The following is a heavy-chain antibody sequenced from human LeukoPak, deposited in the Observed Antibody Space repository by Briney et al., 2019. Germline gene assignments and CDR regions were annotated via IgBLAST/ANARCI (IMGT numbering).Heavy chain of an antibody. J-gene: IGHJ4*02. CDR3: AKRIQSAMATGY. CDR1: GFMFSKAW. Sequence: SGGSLRLSCVASGFMFSKAWMSWVRQAPGKGLEWVSDINGSGGSTYYADSVKGRFTISRDNSKNTLYLQMNSLRAEDTAVYYCAKRIQSAMATGYWGQGTLVTVSS. CDR2: INGSGGST. D-gene: IGHD5-18*01. V-gene: IGHV3-23*01.